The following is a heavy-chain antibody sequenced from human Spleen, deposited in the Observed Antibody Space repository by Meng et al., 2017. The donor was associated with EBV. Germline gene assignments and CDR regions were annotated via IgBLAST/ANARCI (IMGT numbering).Heavy chain of an antibody. D-gene: IGHD1-26*01. J-gene: IGHJ5*02. V-gene: IGHV1-3*01. CDR3: ARSIDSGVFDP. Sequence: QVQLVQSGAEVKEPGASVKVSCKTSVYTFTDYAISWVRQAPGQGLEWMGWINGGSGNTKYSQKFQGRVTITRDTSASTVYMELSSLRSEESAVYYCARSIDSGVFDPWGQGTLVTVSS. CDR2: INGGSGNT. CDR1: VYTFTDYA.